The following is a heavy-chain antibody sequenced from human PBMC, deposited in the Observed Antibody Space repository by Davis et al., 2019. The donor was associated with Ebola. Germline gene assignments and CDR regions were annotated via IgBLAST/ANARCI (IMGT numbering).Heavy chain of an antibody. D-gene: IGHD6-13*01. Sequence: MPSETLSLTCTVSGASINNYYWSWIRQSPGKGLEWIAFISNGGRTIYNPSLKSRVTISVDTSKNQFSLKLSSVTAADTAVYYCARLCIAAAGTDYYYYGMDVWGKGTTVTVSS. V-gene: IGHV4-59*12. CDR2: ISNGGRT. J-gene: IGHJ6*04. CDR1: GASINNYY. CDR3: ARLCIAAAGTDYYYYGMDV.